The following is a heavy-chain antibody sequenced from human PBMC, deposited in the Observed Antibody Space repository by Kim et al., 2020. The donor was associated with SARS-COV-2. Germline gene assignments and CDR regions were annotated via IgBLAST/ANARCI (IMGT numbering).Heavy chain of an antibody. CDR1: GGSISSSSYY. Sequence: SETLSLTCTVSGGSISSSSYYWGWIRQPPGKGLEWIGSIYYSGSTYYNPSLKSRVTISVDTSKNQFSLKLSSVTAADTAAYYCARHVDSTSSKAFDIWGQGTMVTVSS. CDR2: IYYSGST. CDR3: ARHVDSTSSKAFDI. J-gene: IGHJ3*02. V-gene: IGHV4-39*01. D-gene: IGHD6-13*01.